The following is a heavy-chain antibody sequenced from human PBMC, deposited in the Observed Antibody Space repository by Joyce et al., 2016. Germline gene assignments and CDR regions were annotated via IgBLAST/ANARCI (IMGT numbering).Heavy chain of an antibody. CDR3: ARENSDTSDYGGIAI. CDR1: GFTFSSYG. Sequence: QVQLVESGGGVVQPGRSLRLSCAASGFTFSSYGMHWVRQAPGKGLEWVAVIWDEGSNKYYADSVQGRFSISRDNSKNTVSLQMNSLRAEDTAVYYCARENSDTSDYGGIAIWGQGTMVTVSS. V-gene: IGHV3-33*01. J-gene: IGHJ3*02. CDR2: IWDEGSNK. D-gene: IGHD3-22*01.